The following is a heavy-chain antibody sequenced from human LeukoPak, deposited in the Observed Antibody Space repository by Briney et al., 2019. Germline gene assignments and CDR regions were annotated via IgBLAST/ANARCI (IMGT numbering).Heavy chain of an antibody. CDR3: ARGAHYHDSSEGYDY. CDR2: INPNSGGT. CDR1: GYTFTGYY. J-gene: IGHJ4*02. V-gene: IGHV1-2*02. D-gene: IGHD3-22*01. Sequence: GASVKVSCKASGYTFTGYYMHWVRQAPGQGLEWMGWINPNSGGTNYAQKFQGRVTMTRDTSISTAYMEVSRLRSDDTAVYYCARGAHYHDSSEGYDYWGQGTLVTVSS.